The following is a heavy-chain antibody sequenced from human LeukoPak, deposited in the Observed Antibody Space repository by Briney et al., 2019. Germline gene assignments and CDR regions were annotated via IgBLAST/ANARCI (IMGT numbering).Heavy chain of an antibody. CDR1: GFTFDDYA. V-gene: IGHV3-43*02. CDR3: ARNILFAFDI. J-gene: IGHJ3*02. Sequence: GGSLRLSCAASGFTFDDYAMHWVRQAPGKGLEWVSLISGDGGSTYYADSMKGRFTISRDNSKNTLYLQVNSLRAEDTAMYYCARNILFAFDIWGQGTMVTVSS. CDR2: ISGDGGST.